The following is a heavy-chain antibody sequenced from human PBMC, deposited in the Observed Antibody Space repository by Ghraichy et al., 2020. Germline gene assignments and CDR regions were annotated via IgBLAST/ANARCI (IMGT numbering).Heavy chain of an antibody. CDR1: GYLFPTYF. Sequence: ASVKVSCKASGYLFPTYFLHWVRQAPGQGLEWMGRINPGDGTTVYAQKSQGRVSMTSDTSTNTVYMELNSLASDDTAVYYCARDGEYGGNWFDPWGQGTLVIVSS. J-gene: IGHJ5*02. CDR2: INPGDGTT. CDR3: ARDGEYGGNWFDP. V-gene: IGHV1-46*01. D-gene: IGHD4/OR15-4a*01.